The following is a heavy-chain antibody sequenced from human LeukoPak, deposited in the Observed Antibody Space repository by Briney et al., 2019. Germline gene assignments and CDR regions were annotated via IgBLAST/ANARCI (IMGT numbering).Heavy chain of an antibody. CDR3: ARVASYYDFWSGYSGSGWFDP. CDR1: GGTFSSYA. Sequence: GASVKVSCKASGGTFSSYAISWVRQAPGQGLEWMGRIIPILGIANYAQKFQGRVTITADKSTSTAYMELSSLRSEDTAVYYCARVASYYDFWSGYSGSGWFDPWGQGTLVTVSS. CDR2: IIPILGIA. D-gene: IGHD3-3*01. V-gene: IGHV1-69*04. J-gene: IGHJ5*02.